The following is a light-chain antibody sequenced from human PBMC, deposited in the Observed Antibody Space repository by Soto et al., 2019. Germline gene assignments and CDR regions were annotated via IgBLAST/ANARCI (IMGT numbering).Light chain of an antibody. CDR1: QSVTTH. V-gene: IGKV3-15*01. CDR3: QQYDRWPVT. J-gene: IGKJ4*01. CDR2: DAS. Sequence: VMTQSPSTLSVSPGERVTFSCRASQSVTTHLAWYQHKPGQSPRLLISDASTGASGIPPRFSGSGSGTEFTLTIDRLQSADFAVYYCQQYDRWPVTFGGGTKVDI.